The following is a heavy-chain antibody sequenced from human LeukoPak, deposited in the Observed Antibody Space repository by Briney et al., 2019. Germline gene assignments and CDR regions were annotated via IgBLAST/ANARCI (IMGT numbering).Heavy chain of an antibody. CDR1: CGSVSSGSYY. D-gene: IGHD6-13*01. CDR3: AREYSSPSLPADYFDY. J-gene: IGHJ4*02. V-gene: IGHV4-61*01. Sequence: SETLSLTCTVSCGSVSSGSYYWSWIRQPPGKGLEWIGYIYYSGSTNYNPSLKSRVTISVDTSKNQFSLKLSSVTAADTAVYYCAREYSSPSLPADYFDYWGQGTLVTVSS. CDR2: IYYSGST.